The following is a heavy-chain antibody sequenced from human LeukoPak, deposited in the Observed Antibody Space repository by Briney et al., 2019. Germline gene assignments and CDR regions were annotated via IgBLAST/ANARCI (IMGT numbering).Heavy chain of an antibody. CDR1: GGSISSYY. J-gene: IGHJ5*02. V-gene: IGHV4-59*01. D-gene: IGHD6-19*01. CDR2: IYYSGST. CDR3: ARSRMYSSGWYVNWFDP. Sequence: SETLSLTCTVSGGSISSYYWSWIRQPPGKGLEWIGYIYYSGSTNYNPSLKSRVTIPVDTSKNQFSLKLSSVTAADTAVYYCARSRMYSSGWYVNWFDPWGQGTLVTVSS.